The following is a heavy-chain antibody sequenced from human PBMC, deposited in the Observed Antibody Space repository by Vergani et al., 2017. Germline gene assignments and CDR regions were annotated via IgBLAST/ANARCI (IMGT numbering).Heavy chain of an antibody. Sequence: EVQLVESGGGLVTPGRSLRLSCAASGFSFGDYAMTWVRQAPGKGLEWVGPTRNKANSYTTEYAASVKGRFTISRDDSKNSLYLQMNSLKTEDTAVYYCTRDYHWGSTGYYYYFMDVWGQGTTVTVSS. CDR2: TRNKANSYTT. CDR1: GFSFGDYA. V-gene: IGHV3-72*01. CDR3: TRDYHWGSTGYYYYFMDV. D-gene: IGHD3-16*01. J-gene: IGHJ6*02.